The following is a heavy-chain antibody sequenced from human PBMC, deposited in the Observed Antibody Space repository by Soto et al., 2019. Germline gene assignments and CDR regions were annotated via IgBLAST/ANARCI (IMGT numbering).Heavy chain of an antibody. CDR1: GGTFSSYA. Sequence: ASVKVSCKASGGTFSSYAISWVRQAPGQGLEWMGGIIPIFGTANYAQKFQGRVTITADESTSTAYMELSRLRSEDTAVYYCASRSSNLYYYYGMDVWGQGTTVTVSS. CDR2: IIPIFGTA. V-gene: IGHV1-69*13. J-gene: IGHJ6*02. CDR3: ASRSSNLYYYYGMDV.